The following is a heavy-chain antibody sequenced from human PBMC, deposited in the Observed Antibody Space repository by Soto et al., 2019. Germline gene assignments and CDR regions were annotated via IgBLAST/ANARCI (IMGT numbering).Heavy chain of an antibody. V-gene: IGHV3-23*01. CDR3: AKYRTLGYCSGGSCYSFLGY. J-gene: IGHJ4*02. CDR2: ISGSGGST. Sequence: GGSLRLSCAASGFTFSSYAMSWVRQAPGKGQEWVSAISGSGGSTYYADSVKGRFTISRDNSKNTLYLQMNSLRAEDTAVYYCAKYRTLGYCSGGSCYSFLGYWGQGTLVTVSS. CDR1: GFTFSSYA. D-gene: IGHD2-15*01.